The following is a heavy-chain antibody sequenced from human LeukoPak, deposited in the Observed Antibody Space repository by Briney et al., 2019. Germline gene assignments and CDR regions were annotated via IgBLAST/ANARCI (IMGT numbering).Heavy chain of an antibody. J-gene: IGHJ4*02. D-gene: IGHD3-3*01. CDR1: GGSISSYY. Sequence: SETLSLTCTASGGSISSYYWSWIRQPPGKGLEWIGYIYYSGSTNYNPSLKSRVTISVDRSKNQFSLKLSSVTAADTAVYYCARGSRIQPDYDFWSGYVFDYWGQGTLVTVSS. V-gene: IGHV4-59*12. CDR2: IYYSGST. CDR3: ARGSRIQPDYDFWSGYVFDY.